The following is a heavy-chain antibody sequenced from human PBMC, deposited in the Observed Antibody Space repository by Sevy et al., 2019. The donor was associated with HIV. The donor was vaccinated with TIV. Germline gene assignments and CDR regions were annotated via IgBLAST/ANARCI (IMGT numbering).Heavy chain of an antibody. CDR3: AREAGGYDYDYGMDV. CDR2: VYYNGHT. J-gene: IGHJ6*02. Sequence: SETLSLTCSVSGGTIVSSGHYWGWIRQTPGKGLEWIGSVYYNGHTYYNPSLNSRLTISIDTSKNQFSLNLSLVTAADTAIYFCAREAGGYDYDYGMDVWGQGTTVTVSS. CDR1: GGTIVSSGHY. D-gene: IGHD5-12*01. V-gene: IGHV4-39*02.